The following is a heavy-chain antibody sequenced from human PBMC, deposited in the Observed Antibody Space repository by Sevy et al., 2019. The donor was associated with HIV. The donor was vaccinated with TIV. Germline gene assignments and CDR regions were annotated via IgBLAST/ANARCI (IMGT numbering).Heavy chain of an antibody. CDR1: GYTLIEFS. CDR3: ASGLPGEYVDCSSCYSDYIAY. Sequence: ASVKVSCKVSGYTLIEFSMHWVRQAPGKGLEWMGGFDPEDGETIYALRFQGRVTMTEDTSTDTAYMELSSLRSEDTAVYYCASGLPGEYVDCSSCYSDYIAYWGQGTLVTVSS. CDR2: FDPEDGET. V-gene: IGHV1-24*01. D-gene: IGHD2-15*01. J-gene: IGHJ4*02.